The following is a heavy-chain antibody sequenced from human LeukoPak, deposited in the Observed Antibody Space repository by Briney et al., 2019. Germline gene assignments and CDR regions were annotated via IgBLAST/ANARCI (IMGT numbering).Heavy chain of an antibody. V-gene: IGHV3-48*01. D-gene: IGHD5-18*01. CDR3: ARARGYSYGYSDY. Sequence: PGGSLRLSCAASGFTFSSYSMNWVRQAPGKGLEWVSYISSSSSIIDYADSVKGRFTIFRDNAKNSLYLQMNSLRAEDTAVYHCARARGYSYGYSDYWGQGTLVTVSS. CDR1: GFTFSSYS. J-gene: IGHJ4*02. CDR2: ISSSSSII.